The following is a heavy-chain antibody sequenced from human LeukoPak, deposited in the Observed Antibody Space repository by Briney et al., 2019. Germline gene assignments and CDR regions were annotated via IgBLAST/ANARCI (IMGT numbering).Heavy chain of an antibody. D-gene: IGHD2-15*01. CDR2: ISGSGGST. CDR3: AKDRRYIVVVVAARGYYFDY. CDR1: GFTVSSNY. Sequence: PGGSLRLSCAASGFTVSSNYMSWVRQAPGKGLEWVSAISGSGGSTYYADSVKGRFTISRDNSKNPLYLQMNSLRAEDTAVYYCAKDRRYIVVVVAARGYYFDYWGQGTLVTVSS. J-gene: IGHJ4*02. V-gene: IGHV3-23*01.